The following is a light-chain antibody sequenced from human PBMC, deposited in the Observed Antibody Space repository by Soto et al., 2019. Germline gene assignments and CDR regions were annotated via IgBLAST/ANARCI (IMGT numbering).Light chain of an antibody. Sequence: IIMTQSPATLSASPGERATLSCRASQSVSSNLAWYQQRRGQAPRLLIHGASTRATGIPARFSGSGSGAEFTLTISSLQSADFAVYYCQPYYKWPLTFGQGTKVDI. V-gene: IGKV3-15*01. J-gene: IGKJ1*01. CDR1: QSVSSN. CDR3: QPYYKWPLT. CDR2: GAS.